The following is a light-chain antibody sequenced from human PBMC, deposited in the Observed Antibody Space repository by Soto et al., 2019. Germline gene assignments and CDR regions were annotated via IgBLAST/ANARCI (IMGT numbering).Light chain of an antibody. J-gene: IGLJ1*01. CDR2: SNN. CDR1: NSNIGAGYD. Sequence: QSVLTQPPSVSGAPGQRVTISCTGSNSNIGAGYDVHWYLQLPGTAPKLLVYSNNNRPSGVPDRFSGSKSGTSASLAITGLQAEDEADYYCAAWDGSLKGYVFATGTKLTVL. V-gene: IGLV1-40*01. CDR3: AAWDGSLKGYV.